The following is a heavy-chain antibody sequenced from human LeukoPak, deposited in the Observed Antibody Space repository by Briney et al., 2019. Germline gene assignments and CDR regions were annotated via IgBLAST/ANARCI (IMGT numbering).Heavy chain of an antibody. D-gene: IGHD3-10*01. CDR2: IKQDGSEK. Sequence: GGSLRLSCAASGFTFTTYWMGWVRQAPGKGLEWVANIKQDGSEKYYGDSVRGRFTISRDNAKNSLSLQMNSLRAEDTAVYYCARRLMYYYGSETYFWFDPWGQGTRVTVSS. J-gene: IGHJ5*02. CDR3: ARRLMYYYGSETYFWFDP. V-gene: IGHV3-7*01. CDR1: GFTFTTYW.